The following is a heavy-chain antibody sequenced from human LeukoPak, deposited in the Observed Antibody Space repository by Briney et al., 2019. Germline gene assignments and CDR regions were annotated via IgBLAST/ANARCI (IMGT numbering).Heavy chain of an antibody. V-gene: IGHV1-2*02. J-gene: IGHJ3*02. CDR3: ARVRGGYSFDAFDI. CDR1: GYTFTGYY. Sequence: ASVKVSCKASGYTFTGYYMHWVRQAPGQGLEWMGWINPNSGGTNYAQKFQGRVTMTRDTSISTAYMELSRLRSDDTAVYYCARVRGGYSFDAFDIWGQGTMVTVSP. CDR2: INPNSGGT. D-gene: IGHD3-22*01.